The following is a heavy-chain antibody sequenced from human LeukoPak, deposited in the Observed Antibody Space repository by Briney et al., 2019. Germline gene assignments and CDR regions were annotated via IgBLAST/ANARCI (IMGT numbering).Heavy chain of an antibody. J-gene: IGHJ3*02. D-gene: IGHD3-10*01. Sequence: PSETLSLTCAVSGYSISSGYYWGWIRQPPGKGLEWIGSIYHSGSTYYNPSLKSRLTISVDTSKNQFSLKLSSVTAADTAVYYCARHAMVRGVMSAFDIWGQGTMVTVSS. CDR2: IYHSGST. V-gene: IGHV4-38-2*01. CDR3: ARHAMVRGVMSAFDI. CDR1: GYSISSGYY.